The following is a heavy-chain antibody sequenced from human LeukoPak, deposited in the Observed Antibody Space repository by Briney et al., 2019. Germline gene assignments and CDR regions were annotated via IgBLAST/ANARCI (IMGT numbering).Heavy chain of an antibody. D-gene: IGHD2-2*01. V-gene: IGHV4-39*01. Sequence: PSETLSLTCTVSGGSISSSSYYWGWIRQPPGKGLEWIGSIYYSGSTYYNPSLKSRVAISVDTSKNQFSLKLSSVTAADTAVYYCATGPTCSTSCSDLYNWFDPWGQGTLVTVSS. CDR2: IYYSGST. J-gene: IGHJ5*02. CDR1: GGSISSSSYY. CDR3: ATGPTCSTSCSDLYNWFDP.